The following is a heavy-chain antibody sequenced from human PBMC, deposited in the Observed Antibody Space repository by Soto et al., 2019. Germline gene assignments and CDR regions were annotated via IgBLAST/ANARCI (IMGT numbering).Heavy chain of an antibody. Sequence: SETLSLTCTVSGGSISSYYWSWIRQPPGKGLEWIGYIYYSGSTNYNPSLKSRVTISVDTSKNQFSLKLSSVTAADTAVYYCARVAGSVTRGSTYYFDYWGQGTLVTVSS. CDR3: ARVAGSVTRGSTYYFDY. J-gene: IGHJ4*02. D-gene: IGHD4-17*01. CDR2: IYYSGST. CDR1: GGSISSYY. V-gene: IGHV4-59*01.